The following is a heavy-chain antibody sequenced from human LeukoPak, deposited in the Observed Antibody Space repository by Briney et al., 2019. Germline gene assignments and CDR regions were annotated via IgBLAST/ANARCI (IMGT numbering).Heavy chain of an antibody. J-gene: IGHJ4*02. CDR1: GGSISSGGYS. CDR2: IYHSGST. V-gene: IGHV4-30-2*01. CDR3: ARLYSGSYWADY. D-gene: IGHD1-26*01. Sequence: SETLSLTCAVSGGSISSGGYSWSWIRQPPGKGLEWIGYIYHSGSTNYNPSLKSRVTISVDTSKNQFSLKLSSVTAADTAVYYCARLYSGSYWADYWGQGTLVTVSA.